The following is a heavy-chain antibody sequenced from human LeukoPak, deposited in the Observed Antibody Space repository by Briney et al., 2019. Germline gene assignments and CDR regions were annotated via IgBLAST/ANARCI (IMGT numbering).Heavy chain of an antibody. D-gene: IGHD6-19*01. CDR2: IIPIFGTA. CDR1: GGTFSSYA. V-gene: IGHV1-69*13. J-gene: IGHJ1*01. CDR3: ARAAMGSGYSSGWSTTGYFQH. Sequence: SVKVACKASGGTFSSYAISWVRQAPGQGLEWMGGIIPIFGTANYAQKFQGRVTITADESTSTAYMELSSLRSEDTAVYYCARAAMGSGYSSGWSTTGYFQHWGQGTLVTVSS.